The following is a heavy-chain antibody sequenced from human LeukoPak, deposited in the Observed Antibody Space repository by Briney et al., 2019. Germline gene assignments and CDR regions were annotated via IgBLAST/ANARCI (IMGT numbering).Heavy chain of an antibody. D-gene: IGHD2-21*02. J-gene: IGHJ5*02. Sequence: GGSLGLSCAASGFTFSSYAMSWVRQAPGKGLEWVSAISGSGSSTYYADSVKGRFTISRDNSKSTLYLQMNSLRAEDTAVYYCARESDPRGWFDPWGQGTLVTVSS. CDR3: ARESDPRGWFDP. V-gene: IGHV3-23*01. CDR1: GFTFSSYA. CDR2: ISGSGSST.